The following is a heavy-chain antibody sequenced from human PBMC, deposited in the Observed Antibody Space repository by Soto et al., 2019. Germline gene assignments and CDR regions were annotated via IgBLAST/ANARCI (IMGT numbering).Heavy chain of an antibody. CDR2: MYNSGST. Sequence: SETLCLTCTVSGGSISSYYWTWIRQPPGKGLGWIGFMYNSGSTHYNPSLKSRVTISLDTSKNPLYLQMNSLRAEGTALYYCAKDGEFGGPSGMDVWGQGTTVTVSS. D-gene: IGHD3-10*01. CDR1: GGSISSYY. V-gene: IGHV4-59*01. J-gene: IGHJ6*02. CDR3: AKDGEFGGPSGMDV.